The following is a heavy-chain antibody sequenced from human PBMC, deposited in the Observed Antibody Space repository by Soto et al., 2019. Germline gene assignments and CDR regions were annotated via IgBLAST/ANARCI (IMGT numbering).Heavy chain of an antibody. CDR3: ARDLVGFIYCSSTSCYTPYYYYGMDV. D-gene: IGHD2-2*01. J-gene: IGHJ6*02. Sequence: SETLSLTCTVSGGSISSYYWSWIRQPAGKGLEWIGRIYTSGSTNYNPSLKSRVTMSVDTPKNQFSLKLSSVTAADTAVYYCARDLVGFIYCSSTSCYTPYYYYGMDVWGQGTTVTVSS. CDR2: IYTSGST. CDR1: GGSISSYY. V-gene: IGHV4-4*07.